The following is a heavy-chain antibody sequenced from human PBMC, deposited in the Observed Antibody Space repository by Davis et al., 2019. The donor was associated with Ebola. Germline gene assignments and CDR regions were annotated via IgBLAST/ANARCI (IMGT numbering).Heavy chain of an antibody. J-gene: IGHJ4*02. D-gene: IGHD6-19*01. Sequence: SETLSLTCTVSGGSISRSYWSWIRQPPGKGLELIGYIYYSGSTSYNPSLKSRVTISLDTSENQFSLRLSSVTAADTAVYYCAGAGYSSGWTFDNWGQGALVTVSS. CDR1: GGSISRSY. V-gene: IGHV4-59*01. CDR2: IYYSGST. CDR3: AGAGYSSGWTFDN.